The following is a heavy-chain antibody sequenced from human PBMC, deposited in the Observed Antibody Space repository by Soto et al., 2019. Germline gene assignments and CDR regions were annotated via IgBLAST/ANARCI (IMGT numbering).Heavy chain of an antibody. CDR1: GGSISSGGYS. J-gene: IGHJ4*02. D-gene: IGHD1-1*01. Sequence: SETLSLTCAVSGGSISSGGYSWSWIRQPPGKGLEWIGYIYHSGSTYYNPSLKSRVTISVDRSKNQFSLKLSSVTAADTAVYYCASKPNKWNIWMVYWGPGILVTVSS. V-gene: IGHV4-30-2*01. CDR3: ASKPNKWNIWMVY. CDR2: IYHSGST.